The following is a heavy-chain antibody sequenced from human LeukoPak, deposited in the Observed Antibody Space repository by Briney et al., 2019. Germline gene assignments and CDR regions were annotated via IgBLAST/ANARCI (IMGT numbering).Heavy chain of an antibody. V-gene: IGHV1-2*02. CDR2: INPNSGGT. D-gene: IGHD3-22*01. J-gene: IGHJ3*02. CDR3: AREIDSNCYYSIEDAFDI. CDR1: GYTFTGCY. Sequence: ASVKVSCKASGYTFTGCYMHWVRQAPGQGLEWMGWINPNSGGTNYAQKSQGRVTMTRDTSISTAYMELSRLRSDDTAVYYCAREIDSNCYYSIEDAFDIWVQGTTATVTA.